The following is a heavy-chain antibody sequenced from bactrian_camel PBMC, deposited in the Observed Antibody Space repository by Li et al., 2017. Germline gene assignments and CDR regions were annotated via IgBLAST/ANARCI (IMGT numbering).Heavy chain of an antibody. D-gene: IGHD2*01. V-gene: IGHV3-2*01. CDR1: GYIVDRQC. CDR3: ATEGSWLPPSD. J-gene: IGHJ4*01. CDR2: IDSNDNT. Sequence: HVQLVESGGGSVQAGGSLSVSCTASGYIVDRQCMGWFRQNPGTEREPVASIDSNDNTNYLDSVKGRFTISRDNDKKTLYLQLSSLKTEDTAMYYCATEGSWLPPSDWGQGTQVTVS.